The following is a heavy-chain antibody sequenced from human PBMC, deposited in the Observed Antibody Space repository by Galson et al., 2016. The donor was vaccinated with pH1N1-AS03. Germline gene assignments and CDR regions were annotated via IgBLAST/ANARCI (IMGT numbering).Heavy chain of an antibody. D-gene: IGHD6-6*01. CDR1: GYSLTTMREG. CDR2: IYWNEDK. CDR3: ARSPFLVSDAFDL. Sequence: ALVKPTQTLTLTCTVTGYSLTTMREGVGWNRQPPGKALEWLALIYWNEDKRFSQSLKNRLTITKDTSRNQVVLTMTHMGPADTATYFCARSPFLVSDAFDLWGQGIMVTVSS. V-gene: IGHV2-5*01. J-gene: IGHJ3*01.